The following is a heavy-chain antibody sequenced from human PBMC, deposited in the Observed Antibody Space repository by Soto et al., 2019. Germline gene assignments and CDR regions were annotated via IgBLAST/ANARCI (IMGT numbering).Heavy chain of an antibody. CDR2: IKQDGSEK. CDR3: ARNNLIYCSGGSCSLDY. D-gene: IGHD2-15*01. J-gene: IGHJ4*02. CDR1: GFTFSSYW. V-gene: IGHV3-7*01. Sequence: GGSLRLSCAASGFTFSSYWMSWVRQAPGKGLEWVANIKQDGSEKYYVDSVKGRFTISRDNAKNSLYLQMNSLRAEDTAVYYWARNNLIYCSGGSCSLDYWGQGPLVTVSS.